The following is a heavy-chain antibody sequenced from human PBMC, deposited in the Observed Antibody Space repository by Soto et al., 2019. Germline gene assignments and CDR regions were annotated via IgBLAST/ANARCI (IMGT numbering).Heavy chain of an antibody. CDR2: ISAYNGNT. V-gene: IGHV1-18*01. Sequence: GASVKVSCKASGYTFTSYGISWVRPAPGQGLEWMGWISAYNGNTNYAQKLQGRVTMTTDTSTSTAYMELRSLRSDDTAVYYCARAPCSGGSCYSDLGYWGQGTLVTVSS. CDR3: ARAPCSGGSCYSDLGY. D-gene: IGHD2-15*01. CDR1: GYTFTSYG. J-gene: IGHJ4*02.